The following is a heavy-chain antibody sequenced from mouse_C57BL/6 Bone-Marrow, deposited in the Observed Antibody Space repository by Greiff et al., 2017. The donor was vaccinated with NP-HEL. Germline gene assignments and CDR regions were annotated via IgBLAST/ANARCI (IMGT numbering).Heavy chain of an antibody. V-gene: IGHV1-18*01. CDR3: ARSHYYGSTQFAY. J-gene: IGHJ3*01. Sequence: EVKLVESGPELVKPGASVKIPCKASGYTFTDYNMDWVKQSHGKSLEWIGDINPNNGGTIYNQKFKGKATLTVDTSSSTAYMQLSSLTSEDSAVYYCARSHYYGSTQFAYWGQGTLVTVSA. CDR1: GYTFTDYN. D-gene: IGHD1-1*01. CDR2: INPNNGGT.